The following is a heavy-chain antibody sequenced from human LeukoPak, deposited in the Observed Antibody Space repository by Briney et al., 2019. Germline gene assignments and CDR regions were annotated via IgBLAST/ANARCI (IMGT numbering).Heavy chain of an antibody. Sequence: GGSLRLSCAASGITFSSYAMSWVRQAPGKGLEWVSAISGSGSSTYYADSVRGRFSISRDNSKNTLYLHLNSLRAEDTAVYYCAKAGGHHYYDSSALPNYWGQGTLVTVSS. V-gene: IGHV3-23*01. CDR3: AKAGGHHYYDSSALPNY. CDR2: ISGSGSST. J-gene: IGHJ4*02. D-gene: IGHD3-22*01. CDR1: GITFSSYA.